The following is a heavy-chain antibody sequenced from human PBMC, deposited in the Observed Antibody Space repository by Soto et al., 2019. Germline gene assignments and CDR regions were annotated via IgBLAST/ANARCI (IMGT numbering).Heavy chain of an antibody. CDR1: GFTFSSYA. Sequence: EVQLLESGGGLVQPGGSLRLSCAASGFTFSSYAMSWVRQAPGKGLEWVSAISGSGGSTYYADSVKGRFTISRDNSKNTLYLQMNSLRAEDTAVYYCAKDGPYSSSWYVYFDYWGQGTLVTVSS. D-gene: IGHD6-13*01. CDR3: AKDGPYSSSWYVYFDY. J-gene: IGHJ4*02. CDR2: ISGSGGST. V-gene: IGHV3-23*01.